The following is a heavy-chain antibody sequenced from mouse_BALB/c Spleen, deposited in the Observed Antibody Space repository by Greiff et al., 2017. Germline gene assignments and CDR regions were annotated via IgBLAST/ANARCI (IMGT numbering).Heavy chain of an antibody. CDR2: ISPGNGDI. CDR1: GYTFTDYN. V-gene: IGHV1S53*03. J-gene: IGHJ4*01. CDR3: KRSYGKRAMDY. D-gene: IGHD2-10*02. Sequence: VQLQQSGPELVKPGASVKISCKASGYTFTDYNMHWVKQSHGKSLEWIGYISPGNGDIKYNEKFKGKATLTADKSSSTAYMQLNSLTSEDSAVYFCKRSYGKRAMDYWGQGTSVTVSS.